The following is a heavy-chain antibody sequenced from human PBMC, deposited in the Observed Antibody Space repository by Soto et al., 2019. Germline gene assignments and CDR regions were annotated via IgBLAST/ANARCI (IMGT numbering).Heavy chain of an antibody. D-gene: IGHD4-17*01. V-gene: IGHV4-59*02. CDR1: GGSVSSYY. CDR2: IYYSGST. J-gene: IGHJ6*02. CDR3: ARGGYGDFYYYYGMHV. Sequence: PSESLSLTSTVSGGSVSSYYWSWIRQPPGKGLEWIGYIYYSGSTNYNPSLKSRVTISVDTSKNQFSLKLSSVTAADTAVYYCARGGYGDFYYYYGMHVWGQGTTVTVSS.